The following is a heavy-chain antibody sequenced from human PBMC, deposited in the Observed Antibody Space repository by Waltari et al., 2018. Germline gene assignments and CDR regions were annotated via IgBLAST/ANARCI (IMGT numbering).Heavy chain of an antibody. CDR1: GYSISSGYY. J-gene: IGHJ5*02. D-gene: IGHD3-10*01. Sequence: QVQLQESGPGLVKPSETLSLTCAVSGYSISSGYYWGWIRQPPGKGLEWIGSIYHSGSTYYNPSLKSRVTISVDTSKNQFSLKLSSVTAADTAVYYCARVRNGSGTNWFDPWGQGTLVTVSS. CDR3: ARVRNGSGTNWFDP. CDR2: IYHSGST. V-gene: IGHV4-38-2*01.